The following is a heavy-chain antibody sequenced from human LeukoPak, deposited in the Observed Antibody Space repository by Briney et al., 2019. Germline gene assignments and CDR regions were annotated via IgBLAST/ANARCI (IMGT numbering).Heavy chain of an antibody. Sequence: KASETLSLTCAVYGGSFSGYYWSWIRQPPGKGLEWMGEINHSGSTNYNPSLKSRVTISVDTSKNQFSLKLSSVTAADTAVYYCARGPSWWELLDGIDYWGQGTLVTVSS. CDR2: INHSGST. CDR1: GGSFSGYY. CDR3: ARGPSWWELLDGIDY. V-gene: IGHV4-34*01. J-gene: IGHJ4*02. D-gene: IGHD1-26*01.